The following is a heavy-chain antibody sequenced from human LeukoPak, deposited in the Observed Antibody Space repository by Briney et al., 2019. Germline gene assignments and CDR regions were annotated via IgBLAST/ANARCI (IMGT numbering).Heavy chain of an antibody. CDR1: GFTFSSYG. V-gene: IGHV3-30*18. J-gene: IGHJ4*01. CDR2: ISYDGSNK. CDR3: AKGWAHDYGDLDY. Sequence: PGGSLRLSCAASGFTFSSYGMHWVRQAPGKGLEWVAVISYDGSNKYYADSVKGRFTISRDNSKNTLYLQMNSLRAEDTAVYYCAKGWAHDYGDLDYWGHGTLVTVSS. D-gene: IGHD4-17*01.